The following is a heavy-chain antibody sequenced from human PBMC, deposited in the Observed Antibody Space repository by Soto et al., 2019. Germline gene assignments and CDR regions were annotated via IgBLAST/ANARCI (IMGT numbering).Heavy chain of an antibody. D-gene: IGHD1-7*01. CDR3: ARESGAGSTNWFDP. V-gene: IGHV4-30-2*01. J-gene: IGHJ5*02. CDR1: GASMSSGGYS. Sequence: PSETLSLTCAVSGASMSSGGYSWRWVRQPPGLGLEWIGDIDHRGSTYYRPSLKSRVTISMDRSKNQFSLRLKSVTAADTAVYYCARESGAGSTNWFDPWGQGTLVTVSS. CDR2: IDHRGST.